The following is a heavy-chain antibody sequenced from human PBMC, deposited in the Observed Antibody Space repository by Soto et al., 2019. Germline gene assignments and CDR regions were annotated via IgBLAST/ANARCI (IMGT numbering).Heavy chain of an antibody. CDR3: ANLGGYYYYMDV. Sequence: SETLSLTCTVSGGSISSSSYYWGWIRQPPGKGLEWIGSIYYSGSTYYNPSLKSRVTISVDTSKNQFSLKLRSVTAADTAVYYCANLGGYYYYMDVWGKGTTVTVSS. CDR1: GGSISSSSYY. CDR2: IYYSGST. J-gene: IGHJ6*03. V-gene: IGHV4-39*01.